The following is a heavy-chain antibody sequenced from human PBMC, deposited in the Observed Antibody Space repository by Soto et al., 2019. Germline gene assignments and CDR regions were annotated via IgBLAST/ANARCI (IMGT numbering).Heavy chain of an antibody. CDR3: ARSQGSSTSLEIYYYYYYGMDV. J-gene: IGHJ6*02. V-gene: IGHV1-69*01. CDR1: GGTFSSCA. CDR2: IIPISGTA. D-gene: IGHD2-2*01. Sequence: QVQLVQSGAEVKKPGSSVKVSCKASGGTFSSCAISWVRQAPGQGLEWMGGIIPISGTAHYAQKFQGRVTITADESTSTAYMELSSLRSEDTAVYYCARSQGSSTSLEIYYYYYYGMDVWGQGTTVTVSS.